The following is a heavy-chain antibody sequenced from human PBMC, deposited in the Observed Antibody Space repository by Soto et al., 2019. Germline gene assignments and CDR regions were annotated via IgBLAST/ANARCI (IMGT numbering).Heavy chain of an antibody. CDR1: GFTFTSSA. J-gene: IGHJ6*02. CDR3: AAEVGIAVAGGYGMDV. CDR2: IVVGSGNT. D-gene: IGHD6-19*01. Sequence: QMQLVQSGPEVKKPGTSVKVSCKASGFTFTSSAVQWVRQARGQRLEWIGWIVVGSGNTNYAQKFQERVTITRDMSTSTAYMELSSLRSEDTAVYYCAAEVGIAVAGGYGMDVWGQGTTVTASS. V-gene: IGHV1-58*01.